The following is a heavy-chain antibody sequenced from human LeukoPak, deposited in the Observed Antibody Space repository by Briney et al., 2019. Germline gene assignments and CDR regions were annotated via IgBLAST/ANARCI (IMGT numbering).Heavy chain of an antibody. CDR2: IKSKTDGGTA. CDR3: PPDLMDV. J-gene: IGHJ6*03. Sequence: PGGSVRLSCVVSGFPFTNAWMMWVRQAPGKGVEGVGRIKSKTDGGTADYAAPVRGRFTMWRDDARSALYLQMNSLQTEDTAVYYCPPDLMDVWGKGTTVTVSS. V-gene: IGHV3-15*01. CDR1: GFPFTNAW.